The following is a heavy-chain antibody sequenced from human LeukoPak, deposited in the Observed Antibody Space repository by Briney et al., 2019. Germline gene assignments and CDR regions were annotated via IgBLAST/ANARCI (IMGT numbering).Heavy chain of an antibody. CDR2: ISSSGSTK. CDR3: AAKEGTRSDFDY. D-gene: IGHD1-14*01. V-gene: IGHV3-48*03. J-gene: IGHJ4*02. Sequence: PGGSLRLSCVASGFTFSSYEMNWARQAPGKGLEWVSYISSSGSTKHYADSAKGRFTISRDNAKNSLYLQMNSLRGEDTAVYYCAAKEGTRSDFDYWGQGTLVTVAS. CDR1: GFTFSSYE.